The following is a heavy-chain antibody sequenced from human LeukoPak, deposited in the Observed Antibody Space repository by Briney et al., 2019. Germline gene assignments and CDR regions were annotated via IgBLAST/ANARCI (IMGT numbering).Heavy chain of an antibody. CDR3: ARDKYRFLEWLASYYYYMDV. CDR1: GFTFSSYA. Sequence: GGSLRLSCAASGFTFSSYAMSWVRQAPGKGLEWVSAISGSGGSTYYADSVKGRFTISRDNAKNSLYLQMNSLRAEDTAVYYCARDKYRFLEWLASYYYYMDVWGKGTTVTVSS. J-gene: IGHJ6*03. D-gene: IGHD3-3*01. V-gene: IGHV3-23*01. CDR2: ISGSGGST.